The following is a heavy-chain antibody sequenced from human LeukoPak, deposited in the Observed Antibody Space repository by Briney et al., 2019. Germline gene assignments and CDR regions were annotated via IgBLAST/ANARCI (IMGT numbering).Heavy chain of an antibody. CDR1: GYTFTSNY. D-gene: IGHD3-9*01. V-gene: IGHV1-46*01. J-gene: IGHJ4*02. Sequence: ASVKVSCKASGYTFTSNYIHWVRQAPGQGLEWMGIINPSGGSTSYAQKFQGRVTMTRDTSTSTVYMELSSLRSEDTAVYYCARDLARGRYFLGYWGQGTLVTVSS. CDR2: INPSGGST. CDR3: ARDLARGRYFLGY.